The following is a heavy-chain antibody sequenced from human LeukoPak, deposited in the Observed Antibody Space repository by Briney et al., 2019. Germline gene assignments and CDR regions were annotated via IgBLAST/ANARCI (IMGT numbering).Heavy chain of an antibody. CDR3: ARDPSNTSGWKTWFDT. D-gene: IGHD6-19*01. J-gene: IGHJ5*02. CDR2: ISTYNGDT. V-gene: IGHV1-18*01. Sequence: ASVKVSCKASGGTFSSYAISWVRQAPGQGLEWMGWISTYNGDTNYAQNLQGRVTLTTDTPTSTVYMELRSLRSDDTAVYYCARDPSNTSGWKTWFDTWGQGTPVTVSS. CDR1: GGTFSSYA.